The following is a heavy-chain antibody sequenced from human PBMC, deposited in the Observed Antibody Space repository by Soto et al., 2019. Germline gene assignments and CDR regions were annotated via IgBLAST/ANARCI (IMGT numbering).Heavy chain of an antibody. CDR3: AKNWNWGSLVH. J-gene: IGHJ4*02. Sequence: TSETLSLTCPVSGDSISTDYWSWIRQSPGKGLEWIGFIYYGGSTNYNPSLKSRVTISVDTPKNQFSLKLSSVTAADTAVYYCAKNWNWGSLVHWGQGTLVTVSS. V-gene: IGHV4-59*08. CDR1: GDSISTDY. CDR2: IYYGGST. D-gene: IGHD7-27*01.